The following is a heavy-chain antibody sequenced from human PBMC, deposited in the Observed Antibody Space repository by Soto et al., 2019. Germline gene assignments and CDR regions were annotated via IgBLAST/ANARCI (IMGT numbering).Heavy chain of an antibody. D-gene: IGHD1-1*01. CDR2: ISAHNGNT. Sequence: QVHLVQSGAEVKKPGASVKVSCKGSGYTFTSYGITWVRQAPGHGLEWMGWISAHNGNTNYAQKLQGRVTVTRDTSTSTAYMELRSLRSDDTAVYYCARRRYGDYWGQGALVTVSS. CDR3: ARRRYGDY. V-gene: IGHV1-18*01. J-gene: IGHJ4*02. CDR1: GYTFTSYG.